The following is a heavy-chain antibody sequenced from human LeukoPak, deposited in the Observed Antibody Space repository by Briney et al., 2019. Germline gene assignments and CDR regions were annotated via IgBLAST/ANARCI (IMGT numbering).Heavy chain of an antibody. CDR2: INPNSGGT. V-gene: IGHV1-2*02. D-gene: IGHD1-26*01. CDR3: ARDWEYPNEFDY. J-gene: IGHJ4*02. Sequence: PGASVKVSCMASGYAFPGYYMHWVRQAPGQGLEWMGWINPNSGGTNYAQKFQGRVTMTRDTSLNTAYMELSMVRSDDTAVYYCARDWEYPNEFDYWGQGTLVTVSS. CDR1: GYAFPGYY.